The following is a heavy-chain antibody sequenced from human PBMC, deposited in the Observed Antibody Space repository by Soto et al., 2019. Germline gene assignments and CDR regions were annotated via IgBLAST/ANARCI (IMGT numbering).Heavy chain of an antibody. D-gene: IGHD2-2*01. V-gene: IGHV4-39*01. CDR3: GRLIHCFTTSCYFDN. Sequence: PSETLSLTCTVSGVSISTSSFYWAWIRQPPGKGLEWIGSIYYSGTTYYTSSLRSRVTISVDTSKNQFSLKMSSVTAADTAVYYCGRLIHCFTTSCYFDNWGQGTLVTVSS. CDR1: GVSISTSSFY. CDR2: IYYSGTT. J-gene: IGHJ4*02.